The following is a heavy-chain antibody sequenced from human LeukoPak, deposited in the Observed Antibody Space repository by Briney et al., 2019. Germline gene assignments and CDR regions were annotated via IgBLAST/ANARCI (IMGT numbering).Heavy chain of an antibody. Sequence: PGGSLRLSCAASGFTFDDYAMHWVRQAPGKGLEWVSGISWNSGSIGYADSVKGRFTISRDNAKNSLYLQMNSLRAEDTALYYCAKEYVGGPAFGIWGQGTMVTVSS. CDR3: AKEYVGGPAFGI. D-gene: IGHD1-26*01. CDR2: ISWNSGSI. V-gene: IGHV3-9*01. J-gene: IGHJ3*02. CDR1: GFTFDDYA.